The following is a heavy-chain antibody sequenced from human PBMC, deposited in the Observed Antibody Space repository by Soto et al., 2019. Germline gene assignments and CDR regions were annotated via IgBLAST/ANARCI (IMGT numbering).Heavy chain of an antibody. D-gene: IGHD3-22*01. CDR2: INHSGRV. V-gene: IGHV4-34*01. J-gene: IGHJ5*01. CDR3: STRAYDTNGYYRFDP. CDR1: GGSFSGHS. Sequence: SETLSLTCAVYGGSFSGHSWAWIRQSPGKGLEWIGDINHSGRVNYSPSLKSRVTISLDTSKNQFSLTLSAVTAADTAMYYCSTRAYDTNGYYRFDPWGQGTLVTVS.